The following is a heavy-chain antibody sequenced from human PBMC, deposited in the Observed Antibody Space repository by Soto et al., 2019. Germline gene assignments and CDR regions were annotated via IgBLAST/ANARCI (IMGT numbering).Heavy chain of an antibody. J-gene: IGHJ4*02. D-gene: IGHD3-22*01. CDR1: GYTLTELS. V-gene: IGHV1-24*01. Sequence: ASVKVSCKVSGYTLTELSMHWVRQAPGKGLEWMGGFDPEDGETIYAQKFQGRVTMTEDTSTDTAYMELSSLRSEDTAVYYCATAIDYYDSSGYLDYWGQGTLVTVSS. CDR3: ATAIDYYDSSGYLDY. CDR2: FDPEDGET.